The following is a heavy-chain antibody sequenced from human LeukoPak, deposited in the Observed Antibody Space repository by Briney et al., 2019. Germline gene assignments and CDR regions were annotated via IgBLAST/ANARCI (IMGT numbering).Heavy chain of an antibody. J-gene: IGHJ6*03. V-gene: IGHV4-61*02. CDR1: GGSISSGSYF. CDR2: IYTSGST. CDR3: ARHVRSGLFYYYYMDV. Sequence: PSQTLSLTCTVSGGSISSGSYFWRWIRQPAGKGLEWIGRIYTSGSTNYNPSLKSRVTISVDTSKNQFSLKLSSVTAADTAVYYCARHVRSGLFYYYYMDVWGKGTTVTISS. D-gene: IGHD3-10*01.